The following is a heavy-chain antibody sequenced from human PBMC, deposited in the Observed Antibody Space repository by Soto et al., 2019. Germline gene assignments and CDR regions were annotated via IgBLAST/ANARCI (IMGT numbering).Heavy chain of an antibody. Sequence: GGSLRLSCAASGFTFSNAWMSWVRQAPGKGLEWVGRIKSKTDGGTTDYAAPVKGRFTISRDDSKNTLYLQMNSLKTEDTAVYYCTTDNRTPLLRYFDWLGDYYYYYMDVWGKGTTVTVSS. J-gene: IGHJ6*03. CDR1: GFTFSNAW. CDR3: TTDNRTPLLRYFDWLGDYYYYYMDV. CDR2: IKSKTDGGTT. V-gene: IGHV3-15*01. D-gene: IGHD3-9*01.